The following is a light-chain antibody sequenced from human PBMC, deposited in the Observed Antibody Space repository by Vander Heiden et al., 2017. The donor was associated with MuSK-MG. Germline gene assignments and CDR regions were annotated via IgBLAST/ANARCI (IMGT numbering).Light chain of an antibody. V-gene: IGKV1-39*01. Sequence: DIQMTQSPSSLSASVGDRVTITCRASQSISSYLNWYQQKPGKAPKLLIYAASSLQSGVPSRFSGSGSGTDFTLTISSRQPEDFATYYCQQNDSTPPLTFGQGTKVEIK. CDR1: QSISSY. CDR2: AAS. J-gene: IGKJ1*01. CDR3: QQNDSTPPLT.